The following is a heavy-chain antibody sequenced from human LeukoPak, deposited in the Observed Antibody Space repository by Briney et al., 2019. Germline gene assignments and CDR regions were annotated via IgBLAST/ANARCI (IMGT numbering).Heavy chain of an antibody. CDR1: GGSFSGYY. Sequence: SETLSLTCAVYGGSFSGYYWSWIRQPPGKGLEWIGEVNHSGSTNYNASLKSRVTISVDTSKIQFSLKVRSVTAADTAVYFCARGYSYGRKFDYWDQGTLVTVSS. V-gene: IGHV4-34*01. CDR3: ARGYSYGRKFDY. J-gene: IGHJ4*02. D-gene: IGHD5-18*01. CDR2: VNHSGST.